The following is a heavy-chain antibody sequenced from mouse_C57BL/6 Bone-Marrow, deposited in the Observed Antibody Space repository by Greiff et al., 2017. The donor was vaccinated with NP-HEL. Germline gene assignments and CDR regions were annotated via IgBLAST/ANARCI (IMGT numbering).Heavy chain of an antibody. CDR3: AREGIYYDYDERSLLDY. J-gene: IGHJ2*01. V-gene: IGHV1-82*01. D-gene: IGHD2-4*01. Sequence: QVQLQQSGPELVKPGASVKISCKASGYAFSSSWMNWVKQRPGKGLEWIGRIYPGDGDTNYNGKFKGKATLTAAKSSSTAYMQLSSLTSEDSAVYFCAREGIYYDYDERSLLDYWGQGTTLTVSS. CDR2: IYPGDGDT. CDR1: GYAFSSSW.